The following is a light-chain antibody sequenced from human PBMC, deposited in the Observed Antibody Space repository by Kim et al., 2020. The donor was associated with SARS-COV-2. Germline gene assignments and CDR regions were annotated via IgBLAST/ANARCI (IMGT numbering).Light chain of an antibody. CDR2: GKN. CDR1: SLRNYD. Sequence: SSELTQDPAVSVALRQTVRITCQGDSLRNYDATWYQQKPGQAPVVVIYGKNNRPSGIPDRFSGSGSGNTTSLTITGTQPDDEADYYCNSRDSSGSHVVFG. CDR3: NSRDSSGSHVV. J-gene: IGLJ2*01. V-gene: IGLV3-19*01.